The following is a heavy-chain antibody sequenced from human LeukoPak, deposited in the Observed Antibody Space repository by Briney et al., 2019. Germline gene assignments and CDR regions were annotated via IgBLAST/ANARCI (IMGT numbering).Heavy chain of an antibody. CDR3: ARGGTLDYYDSSGNDFDY. CDR2: INHSGST. V-gene: IGHV4-34*01. CDR1: GGSFSGYY. Sequence: SSETLSLTCAVYGGSFSGYYWSWIRQPPGKGLEWIGEINHSGSTNYNPSLKGRVTISVDTSKNQFSLKLSSATAADTAVYYCARGGTLDYYDSSGNDFDYWGQGTLVTVSS. J-gene: IGHJ4*02. D-gene: IGHD3-22*01.